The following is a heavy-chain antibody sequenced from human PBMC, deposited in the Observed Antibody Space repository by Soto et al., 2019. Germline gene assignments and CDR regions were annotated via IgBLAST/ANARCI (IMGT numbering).Heavy chain of an antibody. D-gene: IGHD3-10*01. CDR3: ARAPQWFGEEEYYYYYGMDV. J-gene: IGHJ6*02. V-gene: IGHV3-7*01. CDR2: IKQDGSEK. Sequence: QTGGSLRLSCAASGFTFSSYWMSWVRQAPGKGLEWVANIKQDGSEKYYVDSVKGRFTISRDNAKNSLYLQMNSLRAEDTAVYYCARAPQWFGEEEYYYYYGMDVWGQGTTVTVSS. CDR1: GFTFSSYW.